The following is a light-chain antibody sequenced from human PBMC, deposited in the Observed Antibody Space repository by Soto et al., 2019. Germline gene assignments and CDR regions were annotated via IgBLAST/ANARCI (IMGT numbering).Light chain of an antibody. J-gene: IGLJ2*01. CDR3: TSYAGSNNVL. V-gene: IGLV2-8*01. Sequence: QSALTQPPSASGSPGQSVTISCTGTSSDVGDYNYVSWYQQHPGKAPKLMIYEVSKRPSGVPDRFSGSKSGNTASLTVSGLQAEDEADYYCTSYAGSNNVLFGGGTQLTVL. CDR2: EVS. CDR1: SSDVGDYNY.